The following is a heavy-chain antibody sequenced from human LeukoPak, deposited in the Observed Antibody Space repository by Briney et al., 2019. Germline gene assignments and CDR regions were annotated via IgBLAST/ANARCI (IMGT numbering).Heavy chain of an antibody. CDR1: GGSISSYS. V-gene: IGHV4-4*09. CDR2: ISTGGST. J-gene: IGHJ4*02. CDR3: ARHRVLITFGPCYFDH. D-gene: IGHD3-16*01. Sequence: SETLSLTCTVSGGSISSYSWSWIRQPPGKGLEWIGYISTGGSTNNNPSLKSRVTISVDTSKNQFSLRLSSVTAADTAVYYCARHRVLITFGPCYFDHWGPGTLVTVSS.